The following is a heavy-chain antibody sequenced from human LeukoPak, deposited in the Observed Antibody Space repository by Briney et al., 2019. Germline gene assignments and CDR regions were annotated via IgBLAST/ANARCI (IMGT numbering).Heavy chain of an antibody. CDR1: GFTFRIYC. D-gene: IGHD3-10*01. CDR2: IEYEQGYNK. V-gene: IGHV3-30*02. J-gene: IGHJ4*02. CDR3: AKDREYASGSFPIDS. Sequence: GGSLRLFCAASGFTFRIYCMHWVRQAPGKGLEWGAFIEYEQGYNKYYADPVKGRFTISRDNSENTLYLQMNSLTTADTALYYCAKDREYASGSFPIDSWGQGTQVIVSS.